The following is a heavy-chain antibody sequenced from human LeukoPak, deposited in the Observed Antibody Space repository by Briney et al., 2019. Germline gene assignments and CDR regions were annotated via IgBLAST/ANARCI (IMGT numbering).Heavy chain of an antibody. Sequence: PSETLSLTCTVSGGSISSSSYYWSWIRQPAGKGLEWIGRIYTSGSTNYNPSLKSRVTISVDTSKNQFSLKLSSVTAADTAVYYCARTYYYGSGRVGWFDPWGQGTLVTVSS. V-gene: IGHV4-61*02. CDR2: IYTSGST. CDR3: ARTYYYGSGRVGWFDP. CDR1: GGSISSSSYY. J-gene: IGHJ5*02. D-gene: IGHD3-10*01.